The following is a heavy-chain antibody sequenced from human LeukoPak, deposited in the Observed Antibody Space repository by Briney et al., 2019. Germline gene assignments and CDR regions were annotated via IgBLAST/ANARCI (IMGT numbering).Heavy chain of an antibody. D-gene: IGHD3-22*01. CDR3: ARGTSSGYFQLYFDY. CDR1: GFTVSSNY. CDR2: IYSGGST. J-gene: IGHJ4*02. V-gene: IGHV3-53*01. Sequence: SGGSLRLSCAASGFTVSSNYMTWVRQAPGKGLEWVSVIYSGGSTYYADSVKGRFTISRDNSKNTLYLQMNSLRGEDTAVYYCARGTSSGYFQLYFDYWGQGTLVTVSS.